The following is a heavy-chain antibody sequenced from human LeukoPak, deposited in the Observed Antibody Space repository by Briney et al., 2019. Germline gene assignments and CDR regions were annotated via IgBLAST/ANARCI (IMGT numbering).Heavy chain of an antibody. J-gene: IGHJ4*02. V-gene: IGHV1-18*04. Sequence: ASVKVSCKASGYSLTTYYMHWVRQAPGQGLEWMGWISAYNGNTNYAQKLQGRVTMTTDTSTSTAYMELRSLRSDDTAVYYCARDGSELDYWGQRTLVTVSS. CDR3: ARDGSELDY. CDR1: GYSLTTYY. CDR2: ISAYNGNT. D-gene: IGHD1-26*01.